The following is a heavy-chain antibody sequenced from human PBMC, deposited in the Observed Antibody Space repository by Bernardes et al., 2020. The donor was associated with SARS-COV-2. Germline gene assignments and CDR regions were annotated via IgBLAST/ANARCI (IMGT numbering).Heavy chain of an antibody. Sequence: GGSLRLSCAASGFTFSSYGMHWVRQAPGKGLEWVAVIWYDGSNKYYADSVKGRFTISRDNSKNTLYLQMNSLRAEDTAVYYCAREGMWPERYFDYWGQGTLVTVSS. J-gene: IGHJ4*02. CDR3: AREGMWPERYFDY. CDR2: IWYDGSNK. V-gene: IGHV3-33*01. CDR1: GFTFSSYG. D-gene: IGHD6-13*01.